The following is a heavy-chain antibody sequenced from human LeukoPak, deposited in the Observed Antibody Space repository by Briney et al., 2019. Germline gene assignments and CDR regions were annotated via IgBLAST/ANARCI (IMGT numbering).Heavy chain of an antibody. Sequence: GGSLRLSCTASGFTFTSYAMSWVRQAPGKGLEWVSYISSSGSTIYYADSVKGRFTISRDYSKNTLFLQMNSLRAEDTAVYYCARETGSAIGSTDFDYWGQGTLVTVSS. D-gene: IGHD4-17*01. J-gene: IGHJ4*02. CDR1: GFTFTSYA. V-gene: IGHV3-48*01. CDR2: ISSSGSTI. CDR3: ARETGSAIGSTDFDY.